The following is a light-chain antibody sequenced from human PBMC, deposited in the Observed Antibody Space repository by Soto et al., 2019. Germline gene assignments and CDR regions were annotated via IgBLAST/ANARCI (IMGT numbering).Light chain of an antibody. Sequence: EIVMTQSPATLSVSPGERATLSCRASQSGSSNLAWYPQKPGQAPRLLIYGASTRATGIPARFSGSGSGTEFTLTISSLQSEDFAVYYCQQYNKWPPYTFGQWTKLEIK. CDR3: QQYNKWPPYT. V-gene: IGKV3-15*01. CDR2: GAS. J-gene: IGKJ2*01. CDR1: QSGSSN.